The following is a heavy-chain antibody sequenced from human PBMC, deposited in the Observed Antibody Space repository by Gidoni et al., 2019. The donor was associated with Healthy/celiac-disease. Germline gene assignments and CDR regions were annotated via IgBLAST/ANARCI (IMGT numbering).Heavy chain of an antibody. V-gene: IGHV4-39*01. CDR1: GGSISSSSYY. D-gene: IGHD3-10*01. Sequence: QLQLQESGPGLVKPSETLSLTCTVSGGSISSSSYYWGWIRQPPGKGLEWIGSIYYSGSTYYNPSLKSRVTISVDTSKNQFSLKLSSVTAADTAVYYCARRRAGLWFGELLTAPFDYWGQGTLVTVSS. J-gene: IGHJ4*02. CDR3: ARRRAGLWFGELLTAPFDY. CDR2: IYYSGST.